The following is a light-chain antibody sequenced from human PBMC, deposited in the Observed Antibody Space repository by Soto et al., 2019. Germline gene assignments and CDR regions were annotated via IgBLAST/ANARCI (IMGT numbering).Light chain of an antibody. CDR1: ISDVGSYKF. Sequence: QSVLTQPSSLSESPGQSITISCTGTISDVGSYKFVSWYQQHPGKAPKLIVYEGSKRPSGVSNRFSGSKSGNTASLTISGLQADDEADYYCCSYAGSSNVFGTGTKSPS. CDR2: EGS. V-gene: IGLV2-23*03. J-gene: IGLJ1*01. CDR3: CSYAGSSNV.